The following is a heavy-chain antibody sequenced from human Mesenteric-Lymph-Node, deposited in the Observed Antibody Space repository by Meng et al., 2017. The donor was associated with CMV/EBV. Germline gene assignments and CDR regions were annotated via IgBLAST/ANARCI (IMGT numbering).Heavy chain of an antibody. CDR3: ARGGPELGYDILSGFGWFDP. Sequence: ASVKVSCKASGYTFNSYGINWVRQAPGQGLEWMGWISAYKDNTKYAQKFQGRVTMTTDRSTSTAFMELRNLRPDDTAVYYCARGGPELGYDILSGFGWFDPWGQGTLVTVSS. D-gene: IGHD3-9*01. J-gene: IGHJ5*02. V-gene: IGHV1-18*01. CDR1: GYTFNSYG. CDR2: ISAYKDNT.